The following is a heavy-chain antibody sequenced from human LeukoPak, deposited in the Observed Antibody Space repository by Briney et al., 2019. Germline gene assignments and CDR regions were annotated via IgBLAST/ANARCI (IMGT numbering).Heavy chain of an antibody. J-gene: IGHJ4*02. Sequence: GASVKVSCKASGYTFTSYDINWVRQATGRGLEWMGWMNPNSGNTGYAQKFQGRVTMTRNTSISTAYMELSSLRSEDTAVYYCATSGYYGSGYDKYYFDYWGQGTLVTVSS. V-gene: IGHV1-8*01. CDR3: ATSGYYGSGYDKYYFDY. D-gene: IGHD3-10*01. CDR1: GYTFTSYD. CDR2: MNPNSGNT.